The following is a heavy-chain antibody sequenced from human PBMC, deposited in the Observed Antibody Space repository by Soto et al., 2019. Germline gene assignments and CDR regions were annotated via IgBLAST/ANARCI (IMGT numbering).Heavy chain of an antibody. V-gene: IGHV3-23*01. CDR2: ISDSGSNK. D-gene: IGHD3-10*01. CDR1: GFTFSSYA. J-gene: IGHJ4*02. Sequence: TGGSLRLSCAASGFTFSSYAMHWVRQAPGTGLEWVSVISDSGSNKYYADSVKGRFTISRDNSKNTLYLLMNSLSAEDTALYYCAKFHGSGTYYNFPDYWGQGTLVTVSS. CDR3: AKFHGSGTYYNFPDY.